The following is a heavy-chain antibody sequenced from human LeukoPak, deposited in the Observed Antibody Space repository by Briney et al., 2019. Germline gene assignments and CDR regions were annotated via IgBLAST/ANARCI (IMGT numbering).Heavy chain of an antibody. V-gene: IGHV5-51*01. CDR3: ARHRGYYNLDFDL. Sequence: GESLKISCKGSGYSFTNYWIGGVRQMPGKGLEWMGIIYPGDSDTRYGPSFQGQVTISADKSISTAYLPWSSLKASDTAMYYCARHRGYYNLDFDLWGRGTLVTVSS. J-gene: IGHJ2*01. CDR2: IYPGDSDT. CDR1: GYSFTNYW. D-gene: IGHD5-24*01.